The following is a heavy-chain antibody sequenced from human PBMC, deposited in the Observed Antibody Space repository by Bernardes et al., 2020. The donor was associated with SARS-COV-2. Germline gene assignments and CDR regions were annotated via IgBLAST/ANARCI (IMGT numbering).Heavy chain of an antibody. J-gene: IGHJ5*02. Sequence: SETLSLTCTVSGGSISSYYWSWIRQPPGKGLEWIGYIYYSGSTNYNPSLKSRVTISVDTSKNQFSLKLSSVTAADTAVYYCARVGHIVASEFDPWGQGTLVTVSS. V-gene: IGHV4-59*01. CDR2: IYYSGST. CDR1: GGSISSYY. D-gene: IGHD2-21*01. CDR3: ARVGHIVASEFDP.